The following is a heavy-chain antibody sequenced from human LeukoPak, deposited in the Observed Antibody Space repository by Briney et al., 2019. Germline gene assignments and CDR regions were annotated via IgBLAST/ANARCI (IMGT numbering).Heavy chain of an antibody. D-gene: IGHD4-17*01. CDR1: GGSLSSGGYY. Sequence: PSETLSLTCTVSGGSLSSGGYYWSWIRQHPGKGLEWIGYIYYSGITYYNPSLKSRVTISVDASTNQFSLKLSLVPAADTAVYYCARDRLRARWFDPWGQGTLVTVSS. J-gene: IGHJ5*02. CDR3: ARDRLRARWFDP. CDR2: IYYSGIT. V-gene: IGHV4-31*03.